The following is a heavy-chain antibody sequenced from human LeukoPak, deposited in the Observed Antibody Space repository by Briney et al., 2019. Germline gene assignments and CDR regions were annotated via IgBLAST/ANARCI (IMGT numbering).Heavy chain of an antibody. CDR3: ASRSSIWSGYQDTLYYFDS. J-gene: IGHJ4*02. CDR1: GGSISSYY. CDR2: IYYSGST. V-gene: IGHV4-59*01. Sequence: KTSETLSLTCTVSGGSISSYYWSWIRQPPGKRLEWIGHIYYSGSTSYNPSLKSRVTISVDTSENQFSLKLSSVTAADTAVYYCASRSSIWSGYQDTLYYFDSWGQGTLVTVSS. D-gene: IGHD3-3*01.